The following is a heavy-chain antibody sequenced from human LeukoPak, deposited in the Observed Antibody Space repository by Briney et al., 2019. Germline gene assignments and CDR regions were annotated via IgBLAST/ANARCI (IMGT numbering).Heavy chain of an antibody. D-gene: IGHD3-22*01. V-gene: IGHV3-21*01. CDR2: ISSSSSYI. Sequence: GGSLRLSCAASGFTFSSCSTNWVRQAPGKGLEWVSSISSSSSYIYYADSVKGRFTISRDNAKNSLYLQMNSLRAEVTAVYYCARGLDSSGYYYPRYYYYMDVWGKGTTVTISS. J-gene: IGHJ6*03. CDR3: ARGLDSSGYYYPRYYYYMDV. CDR1: GFTFSSCS.